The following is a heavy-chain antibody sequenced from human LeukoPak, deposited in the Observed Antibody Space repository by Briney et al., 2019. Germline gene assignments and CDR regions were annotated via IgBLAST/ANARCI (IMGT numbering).Heavy chain of an antibody. Sequence: GGSLRLSCAASGFTFDDYAMHWVRQAPGKGLEWVSYISSSGSTIYYADSVKGRFTIYRDNAKNSLYLQMNSLRAEDTAVYYCARDSPPAYYDFWRTPVDYWGQGPRVTVSS. J-gene: IGHJ4*02. D-gene: IGHD3-3*01. CDR2: ISSSGSTI. CDR3: ARDSPPAYYDFWRTPVDY. V-gene: IGHV3-48*03. CDR1: GFTFDDYA.